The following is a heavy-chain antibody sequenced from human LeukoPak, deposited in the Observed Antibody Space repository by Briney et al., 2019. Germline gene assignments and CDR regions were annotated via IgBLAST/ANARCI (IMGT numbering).Heavy chain of an antibody. CDR2: IKEDGNEK. Sequence: PGGSLRLSCAASGFTFSSSCMSWVRQAPGKGLEWVATIKEDGNEKYYVDSVKGRFTISRDNAKNSLYLQMNSLRVEDTAVYYCVRERYRGSDYWGQGTLVTVSS. CDR3: VRERYRGSDY. V-gene: IGHV3-7*01. CDR1: GFTFSSSC. J-gene: IGHJ4*02. D-gene: IGHD3-10*01.